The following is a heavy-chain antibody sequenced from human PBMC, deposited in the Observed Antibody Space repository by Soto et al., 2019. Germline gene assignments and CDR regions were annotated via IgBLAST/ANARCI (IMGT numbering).Heavy chain of an antibody. D-gene: IGHD2-15*01. CDR2: ISSSSSTI. CDR3: ARDTVGLLPY. CDR1: GFTFSSYS. Sequence: GGSLRLSCAASGFTFSSYSMNWVRQAPGKGLEWVSYISSSSSTIYYADSVKGRFTISRDNAKNSLYLQMNSLRAEDTAVYYCARDTVGLLPYWGQGTLVTVSS. V-gene: IGHV3-48*01. J-gene: IGHJ4*02.